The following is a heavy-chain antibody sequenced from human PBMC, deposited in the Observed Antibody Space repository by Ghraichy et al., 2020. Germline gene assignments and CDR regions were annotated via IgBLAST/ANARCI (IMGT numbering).Heavy chain of an antibody. CDR3: ATVRSRY. Sequence: GGSPRLSCAASGFTFSSFSMNWVRQAPGKGLEWVSYISSDSSTIYYADSVKGRFTISRDNAKNSLYLQMTSLRAEDTAVYYCATVRSRYWGQGTLVTVSS. V-gene: IGHV3-48*04. D-gene: IGHD1-26*01. CDR2: ISSDSSTI. J-gene: IGHJ4*02. CDR1: GFTFSSFS.